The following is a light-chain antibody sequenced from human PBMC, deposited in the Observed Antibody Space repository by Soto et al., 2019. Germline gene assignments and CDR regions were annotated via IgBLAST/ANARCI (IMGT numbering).Light chain of an antibody. CDR1: QSVSSY. V-gene: IGKV3-11*01. J-gene: IGKJ1*01. CDR2: DAS. Sequence: EIVLTQSPATLSLSPGERATLSCRASQSVSSYLAWYQQKPGQAPRLLIYDASNRATGIPARFSGSGSGTDFTLTISSLEPEDFALYYCHQYGYSLWTFGQGTKVDIK. CDR3: HQYGYSLWT.